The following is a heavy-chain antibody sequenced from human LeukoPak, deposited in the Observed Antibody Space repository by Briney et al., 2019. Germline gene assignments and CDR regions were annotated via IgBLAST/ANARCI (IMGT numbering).Heavy chain of an antibody. J-gene: IGHJ4*02. Sequence: PGGSLRLSCAASGFTFSSYAMSWVRQAPGKGLEWVSAISGSGGSTYYADSVKGRFTISRDNSKNTLYLQMNSLRAEDTAVYYCAKVGTPYCSGGSCYLDYWGQGTLVTVSS. CDR2: ISGSGGST. V-gene: IGHV3-23*01. CDR1: GFTFSSYA. CDR3: AKVGTPYCSGGSCYLDY. D-gene: IGHD2-15*01.